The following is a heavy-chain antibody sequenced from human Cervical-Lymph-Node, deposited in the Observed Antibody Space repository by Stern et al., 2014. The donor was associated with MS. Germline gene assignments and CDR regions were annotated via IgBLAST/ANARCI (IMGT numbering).Heavy chain of an antibody. J-gene: IGHJ5*02. CDR2: ISSTSTYI. V-gene: IGHV3-21*01. Sequence: EVQLLESGGGLVKPGGSLRLSCAASGFNFSSYAMNWVRQAPGKGLQWVSSISSTSTYIYYADSVKGRFTLSRDNAKNSLYLQMTSLRAEDTAVYYCASSIVVVPAAENKGFDPWGQGTLVTVSS. CDR3: ASSIVVVPAAENKGFDP. D-gene: IGHD2-2*01. CDR1: GFNFSSYA.